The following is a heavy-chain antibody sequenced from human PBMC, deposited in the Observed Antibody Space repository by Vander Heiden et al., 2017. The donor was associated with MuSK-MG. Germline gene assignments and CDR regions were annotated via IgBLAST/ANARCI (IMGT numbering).Heavy chain of an antibody. V-gene: IGHV4-39*01. CDR3: ARLILSLNWFDP. J-gene: IGHJ5*02. D-gene: IGHD3-3*02. CDR1: GGSISSSSYY. Sequence: QLQLQESGPGLVKPSETLSLTCTVSGGSISSSSYYWGWIRQPPGKGLEWIGSIYYSGSTYYNPSLKSRVTISVDTSKNQFSLKLSSVTAADTAVYYCARLILSLNWFDPWGQGTLVTVSS. CDR2: IYYSGST.